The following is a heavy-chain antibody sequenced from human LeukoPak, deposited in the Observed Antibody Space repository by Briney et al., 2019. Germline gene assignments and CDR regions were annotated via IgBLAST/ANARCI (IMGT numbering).Heavy chain of an antibody. Sequence: AASVKVSCKASGGTFSTYAIIWVRQAPGQGLEWMGWINPNSGGTNYAQKFQGRVTMTRDTSISTAYMELSRLRSDDTAVYYCARAGSITMVRGVIQYYFDYWGQGTLVTVSS. J-gene: IGHJ4*02. CDR2: INPNSGGT. CDR3: ARAGSITMVRGVIQYYFDY. CDR1: GGTFSTYA. D-gene: IGHD3-10*01. V-gene: IGHV1-2*02.